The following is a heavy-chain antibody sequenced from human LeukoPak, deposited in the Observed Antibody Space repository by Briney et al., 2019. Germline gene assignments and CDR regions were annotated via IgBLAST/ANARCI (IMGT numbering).Heavy chain of an antibody. D-gene: IGHD3-22*01. Sequence: PGGSLRLSCAASGFTFSSYAMSWVRQAPGKGLEWVSGISWNSGSIGYADSVKGRFTISRDNAKNSLYLQMNSLRAEDTALYYCAKGVAYYDSSGYYIGRSWFDPWGQGTLVTVSS. CDR2: ISWNSGSI. CDR3: AKGVAYYDSSGYYIGRSWFDP. V-gene: IGHV3-9*01. J-gene: IGHJ5*02. CDR1: GFTFSSYA.